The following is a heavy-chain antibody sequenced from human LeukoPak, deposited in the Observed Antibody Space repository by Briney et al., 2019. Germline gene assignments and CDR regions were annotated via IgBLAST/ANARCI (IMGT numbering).Heavy chain of an antibody. D-gene: IGHD6-19*01. J-gene: IGHJ6*02. CDR2: INHSGST. CDR1: GGSFSGYY. V-gene: IGHV4-34*01. CDR3: ARDRFTPPLEYSSGRYWSGMDV. Sequence: KSSETLSLTCAVYGGSFSGYYWSWIRQPPGKGLEWIGEINHSGSTNYNPSLKSRVTISVDTSKNQFSLKLSSVTAADTAVYYCARDRFTPPLEYSSGRYWSGMDVWGQGTTVTVSS.